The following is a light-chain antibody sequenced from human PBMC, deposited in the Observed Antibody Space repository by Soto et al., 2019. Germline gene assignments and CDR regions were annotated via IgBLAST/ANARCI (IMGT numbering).Light chain of an antibody. J-gene: IGLJ1*01. CDR3: SSYTNINTRACV. Sequence: QSALTQPASVSGSPGQSITISCTGTSGDIGSYNRVSWYQQHPGKAPKLIIYEVTDRPSGVSNRFSGSKSGNTASLTISGLQAEDEVEYYCSSYTNINTRACVFGTGTKLTVL. CDR2: EVT. V-gene: IGLV2-14*01. CDR1: SGDIGSYNR.